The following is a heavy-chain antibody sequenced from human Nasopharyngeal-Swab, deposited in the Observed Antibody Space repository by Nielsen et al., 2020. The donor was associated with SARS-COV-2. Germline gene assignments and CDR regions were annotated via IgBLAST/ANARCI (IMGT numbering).Heavy chain of an antibody. D-gene: IGHD4-17*01. CDR2: IAHDASNE. CDR1: GFTFSSFG. V-gene: IGHV3-30*03. J-gene: IGHJ4*02. Sequence: LKISCAASGFTFSSFGMHWVRQAPGKGLEWVAFIAHDASNEYYGDSVKGRFSISRDSSKNTLYLQMDSLRGEDTAVYYCARDAPAHYAAFYWGRGTLVTVSS. CDR3: ARDAPAHYAAFY.